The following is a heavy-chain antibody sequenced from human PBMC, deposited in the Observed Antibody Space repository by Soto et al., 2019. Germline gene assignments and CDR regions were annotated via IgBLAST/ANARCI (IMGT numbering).Heavy chain of an antibody. Sequence: QAQLVQSGAEVKKPGASVKVSCKASGYTFYSHSISWVRQAPGQGLEWMGRISSDNGNTRYVQKLRGRVTMTTATSTSTVYMELRNLXSADTAVYYCARCTQQDYYSGMDVWGQGTTVTVSS. CDR1: GYTFYSHS. V-gene: IGHV1-18*01. CDR3: ARCTQQDYYSGMDV. J-gene: IGHJ6*02. CDR2: ISSDNGNT. D-gene: IGHD1-1*01.